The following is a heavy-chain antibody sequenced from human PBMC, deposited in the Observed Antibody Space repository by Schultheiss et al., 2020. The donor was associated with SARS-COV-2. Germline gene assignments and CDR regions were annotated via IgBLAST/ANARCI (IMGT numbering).Heavy chain of an antibody. CDR2: ISGSGGST. CDR3: ARDHYDSSGYYYYWYFDL. Sequence: GGSLRLSCAASGFTFSSYAMSWVRQAPGKGLEWVSAISGSGGSTYYADSVKGRFTISRDNAKNSLYLQMNSLRAEDTAVYYCARDHYDSSGYYYYWYFDLWGRGTLVTVSS. CDR1: GFTFSSYA. D-gene: IGHD3-22*01. J-gene: IGHJ2*01. V-gene: IGHV3-23*01.